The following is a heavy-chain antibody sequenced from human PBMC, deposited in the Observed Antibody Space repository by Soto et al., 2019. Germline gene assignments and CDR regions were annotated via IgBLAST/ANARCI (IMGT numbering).Heavy chain of an antibody. D-gene: IGHD4-4*01. CDR2: IYYSGST. CDR1: GGSISSGDYY. V-gene: IGHV4-30-4*01. CDR3: ARALYSSFPRYYYYGMDV. J-gene: IGHJ6*02. Sequence: KPSETLSLTCTVSGGSISSGDYYWSWIRQPPGKGLEWIGYIYYSGSTYYNPSLKSRVTISVDTSKNQFSLKLSSVTAADTAVYYCARALYSSFPRYYYYGMDVWGQGTTVT.